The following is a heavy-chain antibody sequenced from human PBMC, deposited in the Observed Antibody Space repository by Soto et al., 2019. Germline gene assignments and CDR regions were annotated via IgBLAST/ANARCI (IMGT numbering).Heavy chain of an antibody. D-gene: IGHD3-16*01. CDR3: AKDWGKTGFRYYSYYGMDV. Sequence: QVQLVESGGGVVQPGRSLRLSCAASGFTFSSYGMHWVRQAPGKGLEWVAVISYDGSNKYYADSVKGRFTISRDNSKNTLYLQMNSLRAEDTAVYYCAKDWGKTGFRYYSYYGMDVWGQGTTVTVSS. J-gene: IGHJ6*02. CDR1: GFTFSSYG. CDR2: ISYDGSNK. V-gene: IGHV3-30*18.